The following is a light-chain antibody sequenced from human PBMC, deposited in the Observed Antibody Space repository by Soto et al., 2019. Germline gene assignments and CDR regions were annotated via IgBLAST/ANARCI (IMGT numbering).Light chain of an antibody. CDR2: GAS. CDR1: QSVSSSY. Sequence: EIVLTQSPGTLSLSPGERATLSCRASQSVSSSYLAWYQQKPGQAPRLLIYGASSRATGIPDRISGSGSGTDFTLTISSLEPADFAVYYCQQRSLLFTFGGGTKVDIK. CDR3: QQRSLLFT. V-gene: IGKV3D-20*02. J-gene: IGKJ4*01.